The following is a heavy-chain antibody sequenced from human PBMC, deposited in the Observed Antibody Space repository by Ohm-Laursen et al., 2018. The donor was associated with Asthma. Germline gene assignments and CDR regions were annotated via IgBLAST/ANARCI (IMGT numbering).Heavy chain of an antibody. D-gene: IGHD6-6*01. CDR2: ISYDGSNK. CDR1: GFTFSSYG. J-gene: IGHJ6*02. CDR3: ARASSSSFYYYGMDV. V-gene: IGHV3-30*03. Sequence: SLRLSCSASGFTFSSYGMHWVRQAPGKGLEWVAVISYDGSNKYYADSVKGRFTISRDNSKNTLYLQMNSLRAEDTAVYYCARASSSSFYYYGMDVWGQGTTVTVSS.